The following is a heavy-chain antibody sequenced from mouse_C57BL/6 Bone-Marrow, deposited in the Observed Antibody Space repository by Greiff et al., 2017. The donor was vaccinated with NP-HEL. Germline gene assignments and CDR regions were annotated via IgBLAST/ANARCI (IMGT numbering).Heavy chain of an antibody. J-gene: IGHJ2*01. CDR2: IYPGSGNT. D-gene: IGHD1-1*01. CDR3: ARGVATVVARFGY. Sequence: QVQLQQSGAELVRPGASVKLSCKASGYTFTDYYINWVKQRPGQGLEWIARIYPGSGNTYYNEKFKGKATLTAEKSSSTAYMQLSSLTSEDSAVYFCARGVATVVARFGYWGRGTALTVSS. V-gene: IGHV1-76*01. CDR1: GYTFTDYY.